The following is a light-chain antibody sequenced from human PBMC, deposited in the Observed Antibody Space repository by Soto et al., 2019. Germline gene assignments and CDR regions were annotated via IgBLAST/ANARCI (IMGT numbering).Light chain of an antibody. CDR1: GSNIGINT. Sequence: QSVLTQPPSASGTPGQRVTISCSGGGSNIGINTVNWYQQLPGTAPKVLIYTDNERPSGVPDRFSGYKSGTSASLAINGLQSGDEADYYCGEWDESLNGYVFGTGTKVTVL. J-gene: IGLJ1*01. CDR3: GEWDESLNGYV. CDR2: TDN. V-gene: IGLV1-44*01.